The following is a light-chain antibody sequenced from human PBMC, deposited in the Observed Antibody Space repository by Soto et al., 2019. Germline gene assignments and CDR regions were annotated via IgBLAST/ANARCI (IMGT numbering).Light chain of an antibody. V-gene: IGKV3-20*01. CDR1: ETVAGSY. CDR3: QLYGTSPKT. CDR2: GAS. J-gene: IGKJ1*01. Sequence: EIVLTQSPGTLSLSPGERCALSCMASETVAGSYLAWYQQKPGQAPRLLIHGASTRATGIADRFSGSGSGTDFTLTISRLETEDFAVYYCQLYGTSPKTVGPVTQVEIK.